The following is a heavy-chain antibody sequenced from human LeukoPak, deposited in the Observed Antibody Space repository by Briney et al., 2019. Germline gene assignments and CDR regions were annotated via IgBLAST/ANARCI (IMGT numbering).Heavy chain of an antibody. J-gene: IGHJ4*02. Sequence: PGGSLRLSCAASGFTFSSYGMHWVRQAPGNGLEWVAVISYDGSNKYYADSVKGRFTISRDNSKNTLYLQMNSLRAEDTAVYYCAKDSNLEYFDYWGQGTLVTVSS. D-gene: IGHD1-1*01. CDR3: AKDSNLEYFDY. V-gene: IGHV3-30*18. CDR2: ISYDGSNK. CDR1: GFTFSSYG.